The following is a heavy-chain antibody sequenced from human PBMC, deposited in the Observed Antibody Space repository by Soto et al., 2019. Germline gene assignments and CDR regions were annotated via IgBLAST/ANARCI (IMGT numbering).Heavy chain of an antibody. J-gene: IGHJ4*02. CDR2: ISSSSSTI. V-gene: IGHV3-48*01. CDR1: GFTFSSYS. CDR3: ARGPSMTTLDY. D-gene: IGHD3-22*01. Sequence: EVQLVESGGGLVQPGGSLRLSCAASGFTFSSYSMNWVRQAPGKGLEWVSYISSSSSTIYYAYSVKGRFTISSDNAKNSLYLQMNSLRAEDTAVYDCARGPSMTTLDYWGQGTLVTVSS.